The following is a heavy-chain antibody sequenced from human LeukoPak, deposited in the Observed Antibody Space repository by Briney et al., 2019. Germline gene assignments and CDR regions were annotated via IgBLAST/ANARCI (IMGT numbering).Heavy chain of an antibody. Sequence: PSETLSLTCTVSGGSISSYYWSWIRQPPGKGLEWIGYIYYSGSTNYNPSLKSRVIISVDTSKNQFSLKLSSVTAADTAVYYCARGYSSGYSRFDYWGQGTLVTVSS. V-gene: IGHV4-59*01. CDR1: GGSISSYY. CDR3: ARGYSSGYSRFDY. J-gene: IGHJ4*02. CDR2: IYYSGST. D-gene: IGHD6-19*01.